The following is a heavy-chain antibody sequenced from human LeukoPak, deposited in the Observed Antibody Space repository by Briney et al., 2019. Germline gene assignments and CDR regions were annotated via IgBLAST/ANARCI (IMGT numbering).Heavy chain of an antibody. J-gene: IGHJ3*02. CDR3: ARDPGDYVGNDAFDI. CDR1: GFTFSSYA. Sequence: PGGSLRLSCVASGFTFSSYAMHWVRQAPGKGLEWVAVIWYDGSNKYYADSVKGRFTVSRDNSKNTVYLQMNSLRAEDTAVYYCARDPGDYVGNDAFDIWGQGTMVTVSS. D-gene: IGHD4-17*01. CDR2: IWYDGSNK. V-gene: IGHV3-33*08.